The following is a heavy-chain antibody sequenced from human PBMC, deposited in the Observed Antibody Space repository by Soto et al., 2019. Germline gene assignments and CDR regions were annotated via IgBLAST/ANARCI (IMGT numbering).Heavy chain of an antibody. Sequence: QGQLVQSGAEVKKPGASVKVSCKASGYTFTDFGISWVRQAPGQGLEWMGWISAYSRNTNYAQKVQGRVTMTTDTSTSTAYIELRRLTSDDTAVYYCARDSGNLDTWAYFVDYWGQGALVTVSS. CDR3: ARDSGNLDTWAYFVDY. D-gene: IGHD2-2*02. V-gene: IGHV1-18*01. J-gene: IGHJ4*02. CDR2: ISAYSRNT. CDR1: GYTFTDFG.